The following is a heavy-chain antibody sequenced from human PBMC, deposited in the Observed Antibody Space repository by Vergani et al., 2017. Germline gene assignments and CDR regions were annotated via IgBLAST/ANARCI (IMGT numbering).Heavy chain of an antibody. CDR3: ARFSPVSSSSWYQGSSTSRYYFDY. CDR1: GGSISSYY. D-gene: IGHD6-13*01. CDR2: FYYSGST. J-gene: IGHJ4*02. Sequence: QVQLQESGPGLVKPSETLSLTCTVSGGSISSYYWSWIRQPPGKGLEWIGYFYYSGSTNYNPSLKSRVTISVDTSKNQFSLKLSSVTAADTAVYYCARFSPVSSSSWYQGSSTSRYYFDYWGQGTLVTVSS. V-gene: IGHV4-59*01.